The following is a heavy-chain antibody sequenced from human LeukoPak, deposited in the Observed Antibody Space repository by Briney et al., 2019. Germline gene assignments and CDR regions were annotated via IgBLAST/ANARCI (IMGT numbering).Heavy chain of an antibody. CDR1: GFTFSSYG. CDR2: IWYDGSNK. J-gene: IGHJ4*02. CDR3: AKGLVVVAGPLDY. D-gene: IGHD2-15*01. Sequence: GRSLRLSCAASGFTFSSYGMHWVRQAPGKGLEWVAVIWYDGSNKYYADSVKGRFTISRDNSKNTLHLQMNSLRAEDTAVYYCAKGLVVVAGPLDYWGQGTLVTVSS. V-gene: IGHV3-33*06.